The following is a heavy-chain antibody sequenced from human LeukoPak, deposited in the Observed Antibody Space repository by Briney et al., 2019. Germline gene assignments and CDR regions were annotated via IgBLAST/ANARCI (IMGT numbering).Heavy chain of an antibody. J-gene: IGHJ4*02. CDR3: ARDASRIAWFGELLHDY. D-gene: IGHD3-10*01. CDR2: IKHGGSEK. V-gene: IGHV3-7*01. Sequence: GGSLTLSCAASGFTFSSYWMSWVPQGPGNGRVGVANIKHGGSEKYYVDSVKGPFTISRDNATNSMYLQMNSLRAEDTAVYYCARDASRIAWFGELLHDYWGQGTLVTVSS. CDR1: GFTFSSYW.